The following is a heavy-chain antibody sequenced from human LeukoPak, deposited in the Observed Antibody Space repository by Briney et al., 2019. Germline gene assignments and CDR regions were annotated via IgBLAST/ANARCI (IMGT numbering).Heavy chain of an antibody. V-gene: IGHV1-2*02. J-gene: IGHJ6*02. D-gene: IGHD3-16*01. Sequence: GASVKVSCKTSGYTFTGYHVHWVRQAPGQGLEWMGWFNANSGATKYAQKFQGRVTMTTDSSTRTTYLHLRDLTFQDTAVYYCARGSYFRDGRGHGYGYGSFYGLDVWGQGTTVTVSS. CDR1: GYTFTGYH. CDR3: ARGSYFRDGRGHGYGYGSFYGLDV. CDR2: FNANSGAT.